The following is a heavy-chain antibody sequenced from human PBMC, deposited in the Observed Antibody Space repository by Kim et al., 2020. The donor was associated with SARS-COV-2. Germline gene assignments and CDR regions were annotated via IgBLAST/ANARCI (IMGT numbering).Heavy chain of an antibody. CDR1: GFTFSSYD. Sequence: GGSLRLSCAASGFTFSSYDMHWVRQATGKGLEWVSAIGTAGDTYYPGSVKGRFTISRENAKNSLYLQMNSLRAGDTAVYYCARAHWGMTTSYYYYMDVWGKGTTVTVSS. CDR2: IGTAGDT. D-gene: IGHD3-16*01. J-gene: IGHJ6*03. V-gene: IGHV3-13*01. CDR3: ARAHWGMTTSYYYYMDV.